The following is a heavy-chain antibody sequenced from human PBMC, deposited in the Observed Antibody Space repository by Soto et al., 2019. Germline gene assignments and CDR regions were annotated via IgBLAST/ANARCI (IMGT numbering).Heavy chain of an antibody. V-gene: IGHV1-69*13. CDR3: ARGYSSGWYFDY. J-gene: IGHJ4*02. CDR1: GGTFSSYA. CDR2: IIPIFGTA. Sequence: SVKVSCKASGGTFSSYAISWVRQAPGQGLEWMGGIIPIFGTANYAQKFQGRVTITADESTSTAYMELSSLRSEDTAVYYCARGYSSGWYFDYWGQGTLVTVSS. D-gene: IGHD6-19*01.